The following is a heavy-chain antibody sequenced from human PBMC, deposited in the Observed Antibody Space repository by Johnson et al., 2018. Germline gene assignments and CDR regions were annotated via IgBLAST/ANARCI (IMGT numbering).Heavy chain of an antibody. J-gene: IGHJ6*02. CDR2: ISSSRSTI. CDR1: GFTFSRYS. D-gene: IGHD3-3*01. CDR3: ATVTIFGVAPYYYYGMDV. V-gene: IGHV3-48*02. Sequence: VQLVQSGGGLVQPGGSLRLSCAASGFTFSRYSMNWVRQAPGKGLEWVSYISSSRSTIYYADSVKGRFTISRDNAKNSLYLQMNSLRDEDTAGYYCATVTIFGVAPYYYYGMDVWGQGTTVTVSS.